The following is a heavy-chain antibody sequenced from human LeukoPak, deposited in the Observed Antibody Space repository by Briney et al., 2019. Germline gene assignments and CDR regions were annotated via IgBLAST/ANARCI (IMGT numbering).Heavy chain of an antibody. Sequence: PGRSLRLSCAASGFTFSSYGMHWVRQAPGKGLEWVAVISYDGSNKYYADSVKGRFTISRDNSKNTLYLQMNSLRAEDTAVYYCASLGAFDIWGQGTMVTVSS. V-gene: IGHV3-30*03. CDR2: ISYDGSNK. J-gene: IGHJ3*02. D-gene: IGHD3-16*01. CDR1: GFTFSSYG. CDR3: ASLGAFDI.